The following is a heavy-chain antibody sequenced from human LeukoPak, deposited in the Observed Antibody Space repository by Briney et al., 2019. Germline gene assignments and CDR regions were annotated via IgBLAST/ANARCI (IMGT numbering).Heavy chain of an antibody. CDR2: MSPDSGNT. D-gene: IGHD3-22*01. CDR1: GYTFTRYN. CDR3: ASIYYDEHYAFDI. Sequence: ASVKVSCKASGYTFTRYNINWVRQVSGQGLEWMGWMSPDSGNTGYGQKFQGRVTFTRDTSTNTAYMELSSLRSEDTAMYYCASIYYDEHYAFDIWGQGTMVTVSS. V-gene: IGHV1-8*03. J-gene: IGHJ3*02.